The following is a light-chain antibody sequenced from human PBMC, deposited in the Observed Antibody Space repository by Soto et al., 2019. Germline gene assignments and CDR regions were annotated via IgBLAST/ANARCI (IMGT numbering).Light chain of an antibody. Sequence: QSALTQPPSVSGSPGQSVTISCTGTSTDFVSYNRVSWYQQPPGTAPKLMIYEVSKRPSGVPDRFSGSKSGNTASLTISGLQAADEADYYCSSYAGSNNIVFGTGTKVTVL. CDR2: EVS. CDR1: STDFVSYNR. CDR3: SSYAGSNNIV. V-gene: IGLV2-18*02. J-gene: IGLJ1*01.